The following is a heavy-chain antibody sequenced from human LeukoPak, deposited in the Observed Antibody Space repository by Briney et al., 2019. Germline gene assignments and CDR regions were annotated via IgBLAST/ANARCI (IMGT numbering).Heavy chain of an antibody. CDR1: GYSFIDYY. V-gene: IGHV1-2*02. CDR2: IKPNSGGT. CDR3: ARNLGVGSSWRGPSSNWFDP. J-gene: IGHJ5*02. Sequence: ASVKVSCKASGYSFIDYYLHWVRQAPGQGLEWVGWIKPNSGGTNYAKKFQGRDTMTGATSISTAYMGLSRLRSDDTAVYYCARNLGVGSSWRGPSSNWFDPWGQGTLVTVSS. D-gene: IGHD6-13*01.